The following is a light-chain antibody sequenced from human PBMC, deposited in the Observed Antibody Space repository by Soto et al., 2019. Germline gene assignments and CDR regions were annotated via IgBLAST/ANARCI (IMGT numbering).Light chain of an antibody. CDR1: QSISNN. V-gene: IGKV3-11*01. CDR3: QQRRNWPPIT. CDR2: DAS. Sequence: EIVLTQSPATLSLSPLEIATLSFMASQSISNNLAWYQQKPGQAPRLLIYDASNRATGIPARFSGSGSGTDFTLTISSLEPEDFAVYYCQQRRNWPPITFGQGTRWRL. J-gene: IGKJ5*01.